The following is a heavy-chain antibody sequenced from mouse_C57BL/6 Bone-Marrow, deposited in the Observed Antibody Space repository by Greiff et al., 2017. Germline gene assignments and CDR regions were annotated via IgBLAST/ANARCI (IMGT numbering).Heavy chain of an antibody. Sequence: QVQLQQSGAELAKPGASVKLSCKASGYTFTSYWMHWVKQRPGQGLEWIGYINPSSGYTKYNQKFKDKATFTADKSSSTAYMQLSSLTYEDSAVYYCARFRYYGSSWYFDVWGTGTTVTVSS. D-gene: IGHD1-1*01. J-gene: IGHJ1*03. CDR1: GYTFTSYW. CDR2: INPSSGYT. CDR3: ARFRYYGSSWYFDV. V-gene: IGHV1-7*01.